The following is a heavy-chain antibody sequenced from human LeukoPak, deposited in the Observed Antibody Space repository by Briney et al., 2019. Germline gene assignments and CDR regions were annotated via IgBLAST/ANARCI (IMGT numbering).Heavy chain of an antibody. J-gene: IGHJ4*02. Sequence: GGSLRLSCAASGFTFSSYSMNWVRQAPGKGLEWVSYISSSSSTIYYADSVKGRFTISRDNAKNSLYLQMNSLRAEDTAVYYCARAPYYYGSGSYYDYWGQGTLVTVSS. CDR2: ISSSSSTI. D-gene: IGHD3-10*01. CDR1: GFTFSSYS. V-gene: IGHV3-48*04. CDR3: ARAPYYYGSGSYYDY.